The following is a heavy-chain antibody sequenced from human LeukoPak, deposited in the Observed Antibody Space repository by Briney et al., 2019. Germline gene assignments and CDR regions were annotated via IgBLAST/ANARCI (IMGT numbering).Heavy chain of an antibody. CDR1: GFTVSSNY. V-gene: IGHV3-66*01. CDR2: IYSGGST. CDR3: ARGGRGFCWSISCPNLDS. J-gene: IGHJ5*01. Sequence: GGSLRLSRAASGFTVSSNYMSWVRQAPGKGLEWVSVIYSGGSTYYADSVKSRFTISRDNSKNTLYLQMNSLRAEDTAVYYCARGGRGFCWSISCPNLDSWGQGTLVTVSS. D-gene: IGHD3-3*01.